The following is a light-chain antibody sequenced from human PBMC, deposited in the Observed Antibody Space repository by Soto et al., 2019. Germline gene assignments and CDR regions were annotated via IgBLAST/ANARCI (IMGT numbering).Light chain of an antibody. Sequence: DIQMTQSPSSLSASVGDRATITCRASQGISSYLAWYQQKPGKVPKLLIYAASTLQSGVPSRFSGSGSGTDFTLTISSLQPEDVATYYCQNYNSASFTFGPGTKVDIK. V-gene: IGKV1-27*01. CDR1: QGISSY. CDR2: AAS. CDR3: QNYNSASFT. J-gene: IGKJ3*01.